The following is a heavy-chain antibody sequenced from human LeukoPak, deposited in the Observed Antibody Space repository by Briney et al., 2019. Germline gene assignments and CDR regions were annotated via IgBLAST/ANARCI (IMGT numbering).Heavy chain of an antibody. CDR3: PRDRSYRDDRKGCFDP. Sequence: PSGTLSLTCAVSGGSISSTNWWSWVRQPPGKGLEWIGEIYHSGSTNYNPSLTSRVTISVDTSKNQFSLKLTSVTAADTAVYYCPRDRSYRDDRKGCFDPWGQGTLVTVSS. D-gene: IGHD3-22*01. V-gene: IGHV4-4*02. J-gene: IGHJ5*02. CDR1: GGSISSTNW. CDR2: IYHSGST.